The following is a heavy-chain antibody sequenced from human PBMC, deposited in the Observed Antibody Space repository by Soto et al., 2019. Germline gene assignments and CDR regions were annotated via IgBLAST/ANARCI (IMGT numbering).Heavy chain of an antibody. CDR2: ISDDGDNK. CDR3: ARDRYSSSTLFDD. CDR1: GFTLTNYA. V-gene: IGHV3-30-3*01. D-gene: IGHD6-6*01. Sequence: QVQLAESGGGVVQPGRSLRLSCAASGFTLTNYAMHWVRQAPGKGMEWLSVISDDGDNKHYADSVKGRFTISRYNSNKTLSLDMNRLRPEDSAVYYCARDRYSSSTLFDDWGQGTLVTVSS. J-gene: IGHJ4*02.